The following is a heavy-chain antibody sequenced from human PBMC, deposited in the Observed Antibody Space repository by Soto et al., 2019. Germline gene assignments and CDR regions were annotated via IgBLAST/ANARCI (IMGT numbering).Heavy chain of an antibody. Sequence: SETLSLTCTVSGGSISSSSYYWGWIRQPPGKGLEWIGSIYYSGSTYYNPSLKSRVTISVDTSKNQFSLKLSSVTAADTAVHYCARPGIAAGGFADYYYYGMDVWGQGTTVTVSS. CDR1: GGSISSSSYY. D-gene: IGHD6-13*01. V-gene: IGHV4-39*01. J-gene: IGHJ6*02. CDR3: ARPGIAAGGFADYYYYGMDV. CDR2: IYYSGST.